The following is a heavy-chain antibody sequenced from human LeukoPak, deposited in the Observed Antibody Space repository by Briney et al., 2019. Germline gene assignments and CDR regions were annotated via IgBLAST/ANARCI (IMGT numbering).Heavy chain of an antibody. CDR1: GFTFSSYA. Sequence: QAGGSLRLSCAASGFTFSSYAMSWVRQAPGKGLEWVSAISGSGGSTYYADSVKGRFTISRDNSKNTLYLQMNSLRAEDTAVYYCAKDHQRHIVVAIAIPSGIDYWGQGTLVTVSS. J-gene: IGHJ4*02. D-gene: IGHD2-21*01. CDR2: ISGSGGST. V-gene: IGHV3-23*01. CDR3: AKDHQRHIVVAIAIPSGIDY.